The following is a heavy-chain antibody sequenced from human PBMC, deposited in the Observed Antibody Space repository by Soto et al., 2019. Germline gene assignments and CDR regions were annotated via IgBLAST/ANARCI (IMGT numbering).Heavy chain of an antibody. CDR1: GFMFDSYA. V-gene: IGHV3-48*02. Sequence: EVQLVESGGGLVQPGGSLRLSCVASGFMFDSYAMNWVRQAPGKGLEWVSYISPGGDRIYYAESLKGRITISRDNARNSLSLQMNILSXXXXXXYYCTKSADSAGWXXXFWGQGTLVXVS. CDR3: TKSADSAGWXXXF. D-gene: IGHD2-8*01. J-gene: IGHJ4*02. CDR2: ISPGGDRI.